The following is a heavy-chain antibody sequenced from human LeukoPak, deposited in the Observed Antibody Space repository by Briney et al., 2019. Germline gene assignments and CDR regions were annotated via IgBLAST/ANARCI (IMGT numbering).Heavy chain of an antibody. CDR3: ARDSGYSSGWDFFDY. CDR1: GGSISSYY. V-gene: IGHV4-59*01. Sequence: PSETLSLTCTVSGGSISSYYWSWIRQPPGKGLEWIGYIYYSGSTNYNPSLKSRVTISVDTSKNQFSLKLSSVTAADTAVYYCARDSGYSSGWDFFDYWGQGTLVTVSS. D-gene: IGHD6-19*01. J-gene: IGHJ4*02. CDR2: IYYSGST.